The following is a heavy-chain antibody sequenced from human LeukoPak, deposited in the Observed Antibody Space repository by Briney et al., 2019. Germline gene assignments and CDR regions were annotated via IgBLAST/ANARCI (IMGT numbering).Heavy chain of an antibody. J-gene: IGHJ5*02. CDR3: ARQKWITMVRGVINWFDP. Sequence: NTSETLSLTCTVSGGSISSYYWSWIRQPPGKGLEWIGSINYSGNTYYNPSLKSRVTISVDTSKSQFFLKLSSVTAAGTAAYYCARQKWITMVRGVINWFDPWGQGTLVTVSS. D-gene: IGHD3-10*01. CDR2: INYSGNT. V-gene: IGHV4-59*05. CDR1: GGSISSYY.